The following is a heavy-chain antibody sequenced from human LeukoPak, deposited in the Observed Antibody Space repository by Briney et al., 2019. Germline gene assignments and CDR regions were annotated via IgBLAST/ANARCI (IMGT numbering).Heavy chain of an antibody. Sequence: GGSLRLSCAASGFTFSSYAMSWARQAPGKGLEWVSAISGSGGSTYYADSVKGRFTISRDNSKNTLYLQVNSLRAEDTAVYYCAKKAEYYYDSSGYLNYWGQGTLVTVSS. CDR1: GFTFSSYA. J-gene: IGHJ4*02. CDR2: ISGSGGST. V-gene: IGHV3-23*01. D-gene: IGHD3-22*01. CDR3: AKKAEYYYDSSGYLNY.